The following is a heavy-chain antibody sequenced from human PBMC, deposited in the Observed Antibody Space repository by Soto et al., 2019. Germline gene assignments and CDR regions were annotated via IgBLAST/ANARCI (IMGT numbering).Heavy chain of an antibody. CDR2: IIPIFVTA. D-gene: IGHD2-15*01. V-gene: IGHV1-69*13. Sequence: GAPVKVSCKASGRTFSSYSISCVRQAPGQGLEWMGGIIPIFVTANYAQKFQGRVTITADESTSTAYIELIRLIYEDPDVYPCASYRVYCSGGSFYPENAFDIWRQGTMVTV. CDR3: ASYRVYCSGGSFYPENAFDI. CDR1: GRTFSSYS. J-gene: IGHJ3*02.